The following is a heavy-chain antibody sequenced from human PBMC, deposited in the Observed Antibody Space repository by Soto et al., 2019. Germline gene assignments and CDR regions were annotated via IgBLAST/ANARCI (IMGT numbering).Heavy chain of an antibody. CDR1: GGSISSGGYY. D-gene: IGHD5-12*01. Sequence: SETLSLTCTVSGGSISSGGYYWSWIRQHPGKGLEWIGYIYYSGSTYYNPSLKSRVTISVDTSKNQFSLKLSSVTAADTAVYYCARGPEYSAYDYYFDYWGQGTLVTVSS. J-gene: IGHJ4*02. V-gene: IGHV4-31*03. CDR3: ARGPEYSAYDYYFDY. CDR2: IYYSGST.